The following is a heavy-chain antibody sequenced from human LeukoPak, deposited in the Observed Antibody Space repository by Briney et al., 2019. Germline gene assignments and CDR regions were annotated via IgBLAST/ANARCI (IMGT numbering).Heavy chain of an antibody. CDR2: INWNGGST. Sequence: GGSLRLSCAASGFTFDDYGMSWVRQAPGKGLEWVSGINWNGGSTGYADSVKGRFTISRDNAKNSLYLQMNSLRAEDTALYYCAREGIVVVPAAVDYYYHMDVWGKGTTVTVSS. J-gene: IGHJ6*03. V-gene: IGHV3-20*04. CDR1: GFTFDDYG. D-gene: IGHD2-2*01. CDR3: AREGIVVVPAAVDYYYHMDV.